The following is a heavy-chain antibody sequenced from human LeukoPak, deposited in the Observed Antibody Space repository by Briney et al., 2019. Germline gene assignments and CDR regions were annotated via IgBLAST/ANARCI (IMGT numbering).Heavy chain of an antibody. Sequence: SQTLSLTCAISVDSVSSNSAAWNWIRQSPSRGLEWLGRTYYRSKWYNDYAVSVKSRITINPDTSKNQFSLQLNSVTPEDTAVYYCARVLQERITMVRGVIRPFDIWGQGTMVTVSS. V-gene: IGHV6-1*01. D-gene: IGHD3-10*01. CDR1: VDSVSSNSAA. J-gene: IGHJ3*02. CDR2: TYYRSKWYN. CDR3: ARVLQERITMVRGVIRPFDI.